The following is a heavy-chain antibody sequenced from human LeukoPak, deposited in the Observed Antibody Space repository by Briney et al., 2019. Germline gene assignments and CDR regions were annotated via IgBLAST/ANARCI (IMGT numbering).Heavy chain of an antibody. V-gene: IGHV1-8*03. Sequence: ASVKVSCKASGYTFTSYDINWVRQATGQGLGWMGWMNPNSGNTGYAQKFQGRVTITRNTSISTAYMELSSLRSEDTAVYYCSRGTYSSSWFLDYWGQGTLVTVSS. J-gene: IGHJ4*02. CDR1: GYTFTSYD. CDR2: MNPNSGNT. D-gene: IGHD6-13*01. CDR3: SRGTYSSSWFLDY.